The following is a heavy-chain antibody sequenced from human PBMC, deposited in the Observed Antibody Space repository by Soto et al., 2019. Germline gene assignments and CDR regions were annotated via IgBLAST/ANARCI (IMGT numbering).Heavy chain of an antibody. J-gene: IGHJ4*02. CDR3: ARRPTGSGSSYFEI. Sequence: QVHLQESGPGLVKPSETLSLTCSVSGDSIGSGEYYWHWIRHHPEKGLEWIGFVHHSGSTFYNPFLESRVSISIDTSQNQCSLKVTSVTSADTAVYYGARRPTGSGSSYFEIWGQGTLITVSS. CDR2: VHHSGST. CDR1: GDSIGSGEYY. D-gene: IGHD3-10*01. V-gene: IGHV4-31*03.